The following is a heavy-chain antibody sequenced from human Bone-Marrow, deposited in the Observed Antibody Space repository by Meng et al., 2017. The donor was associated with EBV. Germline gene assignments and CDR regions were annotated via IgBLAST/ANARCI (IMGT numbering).Heavy chain of an antibody. D-gene: IGHD6-19*01. J-gene: IGHJ5*02. V-gene: IGHV3-33*01. CDR3: ARDCVAVAGDFGFDP. Sequence: QVQLVESXXGXVQPGXXLXXXXXXSGFTFSSYGMHWVRQAPGKGLEWVAVIWYDGSNKYYADSVKGRFTISRDNSKNTLYLQMNSLRAEDTAVYYCARDCVAVAGDFGFDPWGQGTLVTVSS. CDR2: IWYDGSNK. CDR1: GFTFSSYG.